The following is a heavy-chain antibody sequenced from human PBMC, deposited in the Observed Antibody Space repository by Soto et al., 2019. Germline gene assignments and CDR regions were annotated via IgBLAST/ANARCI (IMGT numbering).Heavy chain of an antibody. CDR1: GGSISSGGYS. V-gene: IGHV4-30-2*01. D-gene: IGHD3-9*01. CDR2: IYHSGST. CDR3: ARDDILTGSGYYFDY. J-gene: IGHJ4*02. Sequence: PSETLSLTCAVSGGSISSGGYSWSWIRQPPGKGLEWIGYIYHSGSTYYNPSLKSRVTISVDRSKNQFSLKLSSVTAADTAVYYCARDDILTGSGYYFDYWGQGTLVTVSS.